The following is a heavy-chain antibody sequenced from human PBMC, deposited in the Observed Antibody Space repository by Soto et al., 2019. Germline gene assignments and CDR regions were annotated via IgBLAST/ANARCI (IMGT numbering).Heavy chain of an antibody. D-gene: IGHD2-15*01. CDR3: ARDAGYCNSVSCYPYNMDV. CDR1: GESISSGDHY. Sequence: SETLSLTCTVSGESISSGDHYWSWVRQSPGEGLEWIGFIYYSGNTYYNPPLRSRVSMSVDTSNNQFSLKLNSVTAADTAVYYCARDAGYCNSVSCYPYNMDVWGQGTTVTVSS. J-gene: IGHJ6*02. V-gene: IGHV4-30-4*01. CDR2: IYYSGNT.